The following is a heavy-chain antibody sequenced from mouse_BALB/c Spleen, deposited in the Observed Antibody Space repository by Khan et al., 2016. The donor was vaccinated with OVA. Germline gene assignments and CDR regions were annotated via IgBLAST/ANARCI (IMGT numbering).Heavy chain of an antibody. CDR3: TRRPGYFDV. CDR2: ISSGDNST. Sequence: EVQLQESGGGLVKPGGSLKLSCTASGFAFSNYDMSWVRQTPEKRLEWVASISSGDNSTYSPDTVKGRFTISRDNANNTLYLQMSSLKSEDTAIYYCTRRPGYFDVWGAGTSVTVSS. CDR1: GFAFSNYD. V-gene: IGHV5-12-1*01. J-gene: IGHJ1*01.